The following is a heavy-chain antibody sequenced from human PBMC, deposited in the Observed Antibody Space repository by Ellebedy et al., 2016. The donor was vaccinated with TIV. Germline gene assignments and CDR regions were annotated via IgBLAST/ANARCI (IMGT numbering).Heavy chain of an antibody. Sequence: GESLKISCAASGFTFSTYWMSWVRQAPGRGLEWVANLKRDGGEEYYVDSVNGRFTISRDNAKNSLYLQMNSLRVEDTAGYYCARSRYPGARSSFDSWGQGTLVTVSS. CDR2: LKRDGGEE. D-gene: IGHD6-6*01. V-gene: IGHV3-7*01. CDR3: ARSRYPGARSSFDS. CDR1: GFTFSTYW. J-gene: IGHJ4*02.